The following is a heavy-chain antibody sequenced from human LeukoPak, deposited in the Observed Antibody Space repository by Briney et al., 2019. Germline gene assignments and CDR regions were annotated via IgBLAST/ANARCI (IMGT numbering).Heavy chain of an antibody. D-gene: IGHD1-1*01. CDR3: ARVRTRDYYYGMDV. CDR1: GYTFTSYG. J-gene: IGHJ6*02. CDR2: TSAYNGNT. V-gene: IGHV1-18*01. Sequence: ASVKASCKASGYTFTSYGISWVRQAPGQGLEWMGWTSAYNGNTNYAQKLQGRVTMTTDTSTSTAYMELRSLRSDDTAVYYCARVRTRDYYYGMDVWGQGTTVTVSS.